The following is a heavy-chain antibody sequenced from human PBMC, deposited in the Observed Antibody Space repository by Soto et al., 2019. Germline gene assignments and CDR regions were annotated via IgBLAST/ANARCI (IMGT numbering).Heavy chain of an antibody. D-gene: IGHD6-13*01. Sequence: QVQLVESGGGLVKPGGSLRLSCAASGFTFSDYYMSWIRQAPGKGLEWVSYISSSSSYTNYADSVKGRFTISRDNAKNSLYLQLNSLRAEDTAVYYCARDREIAEDGPVPVYYWGQGTLVTVSS. CDR1: GFTFSDYY. CDR3: ARDREIAEDGPVPVYY. CDR2: ISSSSSYT. V-gene: IGHV3-11*05. J-gene: IGHJ4*02.